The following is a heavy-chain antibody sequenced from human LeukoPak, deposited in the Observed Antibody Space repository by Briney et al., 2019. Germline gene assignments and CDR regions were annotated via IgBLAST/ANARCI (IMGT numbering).Heavy chain of an antibody. CDR1: GGTFSSYA. CDR3: ARGISDYYDSSGYSPNWFDP. D-gene: IGHD3-22*01. Sequence: ASVKVSCKASGGTFSSYAISWVRQAPGQGLEWMGWISAYNGNTNYAQKLQGRVTMTTDTSTSTAYMELRSLRSDDTAVYYCARGISDYYDSSGYSPNWFDPWGQGTLVTVSS. J-gene: IGHJ5*02. V-gene: IGHV1-18*01. CDR2: ISAYNGNT.